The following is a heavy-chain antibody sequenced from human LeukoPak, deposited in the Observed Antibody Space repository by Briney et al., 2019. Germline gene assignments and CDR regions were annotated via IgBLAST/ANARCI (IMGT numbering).Heavy chain of an antibody. D-gene: IGHD3-10*01. CDR2: IIPIFGTA. CDR1: GGTFSSYA. V-gene: IGHV1-69*13. J-gene: IGHJ4*02. CDR3: ARAPYGSGSYYKLDY. Sequence: SVKVSCKASGGTFSSYAISWGRQAPGQGLEWMGGIIPIFGTANYAQKFQGRVTITADESTSTAYMWMSSLRSEETAVYYCARAPYGSGSYYKLDYWGQGTLVTVSS.